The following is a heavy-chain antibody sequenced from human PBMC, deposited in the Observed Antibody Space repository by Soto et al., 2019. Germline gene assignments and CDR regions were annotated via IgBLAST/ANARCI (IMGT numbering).Heavy chain of an antibody. J-gene: IGHJ4*02. CDR2: VHYSGSA. D-gene: IGHD3-10*01. CDR1: GYSISSGYY. CDR3: ARHRWGSGSYSGLLDF. Sequence: SETLSLTCAVSGYSISSGYYWGWIRQPPGKGLEWVGAVHYSGSANYRSSLQSRVTISVDTSQNQFSLRLRSVTAADTAVYYCARHRWGSGSYSGLLDFWGQGALVTVSS. V-gene: IGHV4-38-2*01.